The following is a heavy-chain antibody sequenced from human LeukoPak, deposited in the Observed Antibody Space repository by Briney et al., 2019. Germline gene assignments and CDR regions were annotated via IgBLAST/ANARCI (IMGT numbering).Heavy chain of an antibody. CDR3: ARLTTTVTSFDY. CDR2: INPNSGGT. Sequence: ASVKVSCKTSGYIFTGSYVHWVRQAPGQGLEWMGWINPNSGGTNYAQKFQGRVTMTRDTSISTAYMEMSRLRSDDTAVYYCARLTTTVTSFDYWGQGTLVTVSS. CDR1: GYIFTGSY. D-gene: IGHD4-17*01. J-gene: IGHJ4*02. V-gene: IGHV1-2*02.